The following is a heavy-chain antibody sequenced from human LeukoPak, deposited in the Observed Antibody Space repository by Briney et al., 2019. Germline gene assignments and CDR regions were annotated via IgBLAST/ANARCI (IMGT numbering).Heavy chain of an antibody. CDR3: ARGAVTTSFGIDP. CDR1: GGTFCSYA. Sequence: ASVKVSCKASGGTFCSYAISWVRQSPGQGLEWMGGIIPIFGTANYAQKFQGRVTITADESTSTAYMELSSLRSEDTAVYYCARGAVTTSFGIDPWGQGTLVTVSS. J-gene: IGHJ5*02. V-gene: IGHV1-69*01. CDR2: IIPIFGTA. D-gene: IGHD4-17*01.